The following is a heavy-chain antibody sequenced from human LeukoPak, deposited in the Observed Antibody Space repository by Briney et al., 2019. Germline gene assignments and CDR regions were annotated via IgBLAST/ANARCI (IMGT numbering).Heavy chain of an antibody. CDR1: GYTFTGYY. J-gene: IGHJ6*03. Sequence: GASVKVSCKASGYTFTGYYMHWVRQAPGQGLEWMGWINPNSGGTNYAQKFQGRVTMTRDTSISTAYMELSRLRSDDTAVYYCAREVSEFSSSWYLTQYYYYYMDVWGKGTTVTISS. CDR2: INPNSGGT. V-gene: IGHV1-2*02. CDR3: AREVSEFSSSWYLTQYYYYYMDV. D-gene: IGHD6-13*01.